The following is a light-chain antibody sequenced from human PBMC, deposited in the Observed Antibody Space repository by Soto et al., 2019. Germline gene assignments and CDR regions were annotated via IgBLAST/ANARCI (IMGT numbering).Light chain of an antibody. V-gene: IGKV3-15*01. CDR3: RPYNNWLLIT. Sequence: EKMLKISLAAVSLTKRERATLSCRASHSAASAVAWYQQKPGQAPRLLIYDASTRATGIPARFSGSGSGTEFTLTISILQSEDFAVYYCRPYNNWLLITSGG. CDR1: HSAASA. J-gene: IGKJ4*01. CDR2: DAS.